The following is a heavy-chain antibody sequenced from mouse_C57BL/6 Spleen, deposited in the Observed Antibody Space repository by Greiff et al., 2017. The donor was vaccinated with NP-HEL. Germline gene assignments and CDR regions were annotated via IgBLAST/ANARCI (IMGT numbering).Heavy chain of an antibody. D-gene: IGHD2-4*01. V-gene: IGHV1-18*01. CDR3: ARMGLRKGAMDY. CDR1: GYTFTDYN. J-gene: IGHJ4*01. CDR2: INPNNGGT. Sequence: EVQLQESGPELVKPGASVKIPCKASGYTFTDYNMDWVKQSHGKSLEWIGDINPNNGGTIYNQKFKGKATLTVDKSSSTAYMELRSLTSEDTAVYYCARMGLRKGAMDYWGQGTSVTVSS.